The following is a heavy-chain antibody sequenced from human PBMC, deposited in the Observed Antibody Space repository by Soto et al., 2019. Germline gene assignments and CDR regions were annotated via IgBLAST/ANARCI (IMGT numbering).Heavy chain of an antibody. V-gene: IGHV3-33*03. D-gene: IGHD3-10*01. CDR2: IWHDGINE. CDR3: TKSRGDAYKWGLGLDQ. CDR1: GFTFSDYA. Sequence: QERLVESGGGVVQPGRSLRLSCAVSGFTFSDYAMHWVRQAPGKGLEWVALIWHDGINEFYADSVKGRFTISRDISNNTLYLQMISLSPEDTAVYYCTKSRGDAYKWGLGLDQWGQGSLVTVSS. J-gene: IGHJ5*02.